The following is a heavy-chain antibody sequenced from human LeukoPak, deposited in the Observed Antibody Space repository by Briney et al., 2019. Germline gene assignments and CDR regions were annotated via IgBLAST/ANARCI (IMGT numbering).Heavy chain of an antibody. J-gene: IGHJ5*02. Sequence: KPSQTLSLTCTVSGGSISSSSYYWGWIRQPPGKGLEWIGSIYYSGSTYYNPSLKSRVTISVDTSKNQFSLKLSSVTAADTAVYYCATNWLGQFNPWGQGTLVTVSS. D-gene: IGHD3-10*01. V-gene: IGHV4-39*07. CDR2: IYYSGST. CDR3: ATNWLGQFNP. CDR1: GGSISSSSYY.